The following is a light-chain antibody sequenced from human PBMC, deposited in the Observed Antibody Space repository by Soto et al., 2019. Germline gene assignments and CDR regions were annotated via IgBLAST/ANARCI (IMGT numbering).Light chain of an antibody. CDR3: QQANGDPWT. Sequence: DIQMTQSPSSVSASVGDRVTIACRASHDVRSWLAWYQQKPGKAPNLLIYGASTLQSGVPSLFSGSGSGTDFTLTTISLQPEDIAPYYCQQANGDPWTFGQGKKVEIK. CDR1: HDVRSW. J-gene: IGKJ1*01. V-gene: IGKV1-12*02. CDR2: GAS.